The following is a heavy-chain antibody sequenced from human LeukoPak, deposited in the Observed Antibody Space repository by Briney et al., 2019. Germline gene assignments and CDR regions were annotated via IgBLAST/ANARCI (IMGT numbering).Heavy chain of an antibody. CDR2: IFSRGNT. CDR3: ARVGDTSSYYYFLDL. V-gene: IGHV4-4*08. CDR1: GGSMHNYY. Sequence: PSETLSLTCTVSGGSMHNYYWSWIRQPPGKELEWIGYIFSRGNTNYNPSLQSRVTMSVDTSKSQFSLKLSSVTAADTAVYYCARVGDTSSYYYFLDLWGQGTLVTVSS. D-gene: IGHD3-22*01. J-gene: IGHJ5*02.